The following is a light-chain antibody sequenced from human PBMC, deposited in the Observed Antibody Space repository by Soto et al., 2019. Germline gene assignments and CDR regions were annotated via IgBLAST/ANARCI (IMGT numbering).Light chain of an antibody. CDR3: QQYNNWPRT. J-gene: IGKJ1*01. Sequence: DIQMTQSPSTLSASVGDRVTITCRASQSISNWLAWYQQKTGKAPNLLIYDASSLQTGVPSRFDGSGSGTEFTLTISSLQSEDFAVYYCQQYNNWPRTFGQGTKVDIK. V-gene: IGKV1-5*01. CDR1: QSISNW. CDR2: DAS.